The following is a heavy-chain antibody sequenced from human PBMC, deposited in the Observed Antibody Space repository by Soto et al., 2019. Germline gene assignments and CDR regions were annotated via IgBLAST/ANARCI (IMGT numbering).Heavy chain of an antibody. CDR1: GFSITNYQ. CDR3: AREIVGSISNSVAPDT. D-gene: IGHD1-26*01. J-gene: IGHJ3*01. Sequence: SSVKVSCKASGFSITNYQMHLVRQAPGQGLEWMGVITPLGGATTYAQKFQGRVTMTADMSTSNVHMDLSSLRSDDTAVYYCAREIVGSISNSVAPDTWGQGTMV. CDR2: ITPLGGAT. V-gene: IGHV1-46*01.